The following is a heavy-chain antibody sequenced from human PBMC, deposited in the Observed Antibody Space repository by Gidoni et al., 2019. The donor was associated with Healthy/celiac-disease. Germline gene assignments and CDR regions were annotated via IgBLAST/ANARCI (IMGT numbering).Heavy chain of an antibody. V-gene: IGHV4-59*01. Sequence: QVQLQESGPGLVKPSETPSLTSTVSGASISSYYWSWIRQPPGKGLECIGYIYYSGSTNYNPSLKSRVTISVDTSKNQFSLKLSSVTAADTAVYYCARGYSSSWYSWFDPWGQGTLVTVSS. CDR2: IYYSGST. CDR3: ARGYSSSWYSWFDP. D-gene: IGHD6-13*01. CDR1: GASISSYY. J-gene: IGHJ5*02.